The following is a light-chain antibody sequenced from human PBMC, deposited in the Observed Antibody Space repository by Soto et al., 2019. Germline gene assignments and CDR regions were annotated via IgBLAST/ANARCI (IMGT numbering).Light chain of an antibody. CDR3: QTRGTGTV. J-gene: IGLJ2*01. CDR2: LNSDGSH. CDR1: SGHSSYA. Sequence: QSVLTQSPSASASLGASVKLTCTLSSGHSSYAIAWHQQQPEKGPRYLMKLNSDGSHSKGDGIPDRFSGSSSGAERYLTISSLQSEDEADCYCQTRGTGTVFGGGTKLTVL. V-gene: IGLV4-69*01.